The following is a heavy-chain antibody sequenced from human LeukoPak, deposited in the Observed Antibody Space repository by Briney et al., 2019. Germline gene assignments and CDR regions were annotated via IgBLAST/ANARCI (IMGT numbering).Heavy chain of an antibody. D-gene: IGHD6-6*01. CDR1: GGSFSGYY. Sequence: SETLSLTCAVYGGSFSGYYWSWIRQPPGKGLEWIGEINHSGSTNHNPSLKSRVTISVDTSKNQFSLKLSSVTAADTAVYYCARWSGSVTARNYYYYMDVWGEGTTVTVSS. CDR2: INHSGST. CDR3: ARWSGSVTARNYYYYMDV. J-gene: IGHJ6*03. V-gene: IGHV4-34*01.